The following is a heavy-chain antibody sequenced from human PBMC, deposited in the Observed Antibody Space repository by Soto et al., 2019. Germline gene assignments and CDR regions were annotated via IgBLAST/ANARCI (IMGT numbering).Heavy chain of an antibody. CDR1: GFTFSSYS. CDR2: ISGSGGST. Sequence: PGGSLRLSCAASGFTFSSYSMSWVRQAPGKGLEWVSAISGSGGSTYYADYVKGRFTISRDNSKNTLYLQMNSLRAEDTAVYYCAKDGIVVVPAATGYFDYWGQGTLVTVSS. D-gene: IGHD2-2*01. J-gene: IGHJ4*02. CDR3: AKDGIVVVPAATGYFDY. V-gene: IGHV3-23*01.